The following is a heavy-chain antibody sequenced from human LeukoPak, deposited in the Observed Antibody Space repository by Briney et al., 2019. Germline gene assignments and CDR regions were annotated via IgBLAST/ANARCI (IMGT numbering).Heavy chain of an antibody. CDR2: IWYDGSNK. CDR1: GFTFSSYG. D-gene: IGHD4-17*01. J-gene: IGHJ3*02. Sequence: GSSLRLSCAASGFTFSSYGMHWVRQAPGKGLEWVAVIWYDGSNKYYADSVKGRFTISRDNSKNTLYPQMNSLRAEDTAVYYCAREVTNDAFDIWGQGTMVTVSS. CDR3: AREVTNDAFDI. V-gene: IGHV3-33*01.